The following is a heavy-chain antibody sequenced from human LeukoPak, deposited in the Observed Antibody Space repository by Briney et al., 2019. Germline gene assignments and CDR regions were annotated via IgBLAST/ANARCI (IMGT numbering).Heavy chain of an antibody. J-gene: IGHJ3*02. CDR1: GYTFTSYD. CDR3: ARMWLRFGHAFDI. Sequence: ASVKVSCKASGYTFTSYDINWVRQATGQGLEWMGWISAYNGNTNYAQKLQGRLTMTTNTSTSTAYMELRSLRSDDTAVYYCARMWLRFGHAFDIWGQGTMVTVSS. V-gene: IGHV1-18*01. CDR2: ISAYNGNT. D-gene: IGHD5-12*01.